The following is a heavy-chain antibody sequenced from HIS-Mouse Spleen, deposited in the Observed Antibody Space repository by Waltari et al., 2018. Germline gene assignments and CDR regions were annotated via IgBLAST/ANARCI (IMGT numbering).Heavy chain of an antibody. D-gene: IGHD6-13*01. V-gene: IGHV4-39*01. CDR3: ARHEGQQLVTSLFDY. J-gene: IGHJ4*02. CDR2: SYYSGST. Sequence: QLQLQESGPGLVKPSETLSLTCTVSGGSISSSSYYWGWIRQPPGKGLEWIGVSYYSGSTDYNPLLKRRVTISVDTSKNQFSLKLSSVTAADTAVYYWARHEGQQLVTSLFDYWGQGTLVTVSS. CDR1: GGSISSSSYY.